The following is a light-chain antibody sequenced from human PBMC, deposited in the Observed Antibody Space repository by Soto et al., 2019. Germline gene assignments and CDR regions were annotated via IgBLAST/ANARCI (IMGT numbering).Light chain of an antibody. J-gene: IGKJ3*01. CDR1: QDIRTS. CDR3: QRYSKLPPFT. CDR2: GAS. V-gene: IGKV1-33*01. Sequence: DIQMTQSPSSLSASVGARVSITCQASQDIRTSLSWFQHKPGRAPKLLIYGASYLETWVPSRFRGSGSGKDFSFTITRPQPDDIATDYCQRYSKLPPFTVGPGTIEDIK.